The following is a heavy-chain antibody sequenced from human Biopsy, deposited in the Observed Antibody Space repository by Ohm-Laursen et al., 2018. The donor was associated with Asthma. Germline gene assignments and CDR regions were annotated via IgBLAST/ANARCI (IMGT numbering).Heavy chain of an antibody. J-gene: IGHJ4*02. CDR1: GGSLRSFS. V-gene: IGHV4-59*01. CDR3: VRAVRNEQWLAPFDY. Sequence: GTLSLTCRVSGGSLRSFSWSWILQSPEKGLVWMGNVYWTGSTNYNPSLKSRITMSVDTSKNRMFLELTAVTAADPAIDYCVRAVRNEQWLAPFDYWGQGKPVTVSS. D-gene: IGHD6-19*01. CDR2: VYWTGST.